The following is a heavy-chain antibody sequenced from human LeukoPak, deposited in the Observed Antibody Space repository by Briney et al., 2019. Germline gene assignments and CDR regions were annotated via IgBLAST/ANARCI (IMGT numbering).Heavy chain of an antibody. Sequence: GGSLRLSCAASGLTVSSNYMSWVRQAPGKGLEWISIIYSGGSTYHADSVKGRFTISRDNSKNTLYLQMNSLRAEDTAVYYCAKDLDGDYYFDYWGQGTLVTVSS. CDR1: GLTVSSNY. J-gene: IGHJ4*02. V-gene: IGHV3-53*01. CDR2: IYSGGST. D-gene: IGHD4-17*01. CDR3: AKDLDGDYYFDY.